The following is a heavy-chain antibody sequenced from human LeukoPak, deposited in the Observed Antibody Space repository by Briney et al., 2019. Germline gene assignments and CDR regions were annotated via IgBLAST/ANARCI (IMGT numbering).Heavy chain of an antibody. J-gene: IGHJ5*02. CDR2: IYYTGTT. V-gene: IGHV4-31*03. D-gene: IGHD4-11*01. CDR1: GCSISSDGYY. Sequence: SETLSLTCTVSGCSISSDGYYWSWIRQLPGRGLEWIAYIYYTGTTYYNPSLQSRVSISIDTSKYQFSLKLNSVTAADTAVYYCARAGHYRFDPWGQGTLVTVSS. CDR3: ARAGHYRFDP.